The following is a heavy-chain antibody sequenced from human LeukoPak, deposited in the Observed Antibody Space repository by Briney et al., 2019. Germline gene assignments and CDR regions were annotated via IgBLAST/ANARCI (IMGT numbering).Heavy chain of an antibody. CDR1: GDSINNNNYY. Sequence: PSETLSLTCTVSGDSINNNNYYWGWIRQPPGEGLEWIGNIYYNGSTYYSPSLKSRGTISVDTSNNQFSLKLNSVTAADTAVYYCARITDRTIFGEIMHGFDVWGQGTPVTVSS. D-gene: IGHD3-3*01. CDR3: ARITDRTIFGEIMHGFDV. V-gene: IGHV4-39*01. CDR2: IYYNGST. J-gene: IGHJ3*01.